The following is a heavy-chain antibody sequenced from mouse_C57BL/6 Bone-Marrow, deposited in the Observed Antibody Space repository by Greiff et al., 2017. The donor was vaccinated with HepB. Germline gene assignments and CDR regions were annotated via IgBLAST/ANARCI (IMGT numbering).Heavy chain of an antibody. V-gene: IGHV14-4*01. D-gene: IGHD2-12*01. CDR3: TTVTCCFDY. CDR1: GFNIKDDY. J-gene: IGHJ2*01. Sequence: VQLQQSGAELVRPGASVKLSCTASGFNIKDDYMHWVKQRPEQGLEWIGWIDPENGDTEYASKFQGKATITADTSSNTAYLQLSSLTSEDTSVYKWTTVTCCFDYWGQGTTLTVSS. CDR2: IDPENGDT.